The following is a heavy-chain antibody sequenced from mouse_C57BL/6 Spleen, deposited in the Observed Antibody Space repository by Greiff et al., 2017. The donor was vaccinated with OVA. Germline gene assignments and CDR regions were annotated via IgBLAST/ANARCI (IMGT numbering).Heavy chain of an antibody. J-gene: IGHJ1*03. CDR1: GYAFSSYW. CDR3: ARGYDYGHWYFDV. D-gene: IGHD2-4*01. CDR2: IYPGDGDT. V-gene: IGHV1-80*01. Sequence: QVQLQQSGAELVKPGASVKISCKASGYAFSSYWMNWVKQRPGKGLEWIGQIYPGDGDTNYNGKFKGKATLTADKSSSTAYMQLSSLTSEDSAVYFCARGYDYGHWYFDVWGTGTTVTVSS.